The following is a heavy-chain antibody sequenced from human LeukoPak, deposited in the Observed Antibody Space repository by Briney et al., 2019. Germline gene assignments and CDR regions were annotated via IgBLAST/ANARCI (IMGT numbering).Heavy chain of an antibody. J-gene: IGHJ6*02. Sequence: KSSETLSLTCAVYGGSFSGYYWSWIRQPPGKGLEWIGEINHSGSTNYNPSLKSRVTISVDTSKNQFSLKLSSVTAADTAVYYCARGVRITIFGVVTPMDVWGQGTTVTVS. CDR2: INHSGST. V-gene: IGHV4-34*01. D-gene: IGHD3-3*01. CDR1: GGSFSGYY. CDR3: ARGVRITIFGVVTPMDV.